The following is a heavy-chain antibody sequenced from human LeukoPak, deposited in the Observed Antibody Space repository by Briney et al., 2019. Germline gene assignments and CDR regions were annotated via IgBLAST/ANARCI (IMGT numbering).Heavy chain of an antibody. D-gene: IGHD3/OR15-3a*01. Sequence: SQTLSLTCTVSGDSFSGEAYYWIRQPHRQGMGWVWIMYINYSGTAYSNPSLKSRLTISIDMSKNQFSLSLSTVAAATAADYCCARDGKDDFWTAAKGLRALWGRGT. CDR1: GDSFSGEAYY. V-gene: IGHV4-31*03. J-gene: IGHJ1*01. CDR3: ARDGKDDFWTAAKGLRAL. CDR2: INYSGTA.